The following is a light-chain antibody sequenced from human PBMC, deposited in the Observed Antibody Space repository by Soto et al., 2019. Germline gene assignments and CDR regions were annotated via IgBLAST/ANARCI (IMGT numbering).Light chain of an antibody. J-gene: IGKJ1*01. CDR3: QQYNSYSWP. CDR2: DAS. CDR1: QSISSW. V-gene: IGKV1-5*01. Sequence: DIQMTQSPSTLSASVGDRVTITCRASQSISSWLAWYQQKPGKAPKLLIYDASSLEGGVPSRFSGSGSGTEFTLTISSLQPDDFATYYCQQYNSYSWPFGQGTKVQIK.